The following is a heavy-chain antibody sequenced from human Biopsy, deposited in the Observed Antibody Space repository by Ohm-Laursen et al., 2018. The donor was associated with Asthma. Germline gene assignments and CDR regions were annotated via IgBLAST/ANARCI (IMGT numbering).Heavy chain of an antibody. CDR3: ARKAGSCISRTCYSLDF. CDR1: GGTFNTYA. Sequence: SVKVSCNSLGGTFNTYAIGWVRQAPGQGLEWMGGINSVFGTTTYPQKFQGRVTITADDSTSTVYMELSSLRSEDTAVYYCARKAGSCISRTCYSLDFWGQGTLVTVSS. V-gene: IGHV1-69*13. CDR2: INSVFGTT. D-gene: IGHD2-2*01. J-gene: IGHJ4*02.